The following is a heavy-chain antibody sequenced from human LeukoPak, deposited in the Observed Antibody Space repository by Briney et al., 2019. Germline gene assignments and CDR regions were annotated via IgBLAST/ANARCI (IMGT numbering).Heavy chain of an antibody. CDR2: IKQDGNEK. J-gene: IGHJ4*02. CDR3: ARGDTWEHYFDY. V-gene: IGHV3-7*04. Sequence: GGSLRLSCAASGFTFTTYWMGWVRQAPGKGLEWVASIKQDGNEKYYVDSVKGRFTISRDNAKSSLYLQLNSLRVDDTAVYYCARGDTWEHYFDYWGLGTLVTVSS. CDR1: GFTFTTYW. D-gene: IGHD1-26*01.